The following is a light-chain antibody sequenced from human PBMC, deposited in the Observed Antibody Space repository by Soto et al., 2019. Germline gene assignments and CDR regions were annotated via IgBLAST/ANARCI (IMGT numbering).Light chain of an antibody. CDR1: TSDVGAYDY. J-gene: IGLJ2*01. CDR2: EVN. CDR3: GSYADRKTFL. V-gene: IGLV2-8*01. Sequence: QSALTQPPSASGSPEQSVTISCTGTTSDVGAYDYVSWYQRHPGKAPKLILYEVNKRPSGIPDRFSGSKSGNTASLTVSGLQAKDEADYFCGSYADRKTFLFGGGTKLTVL.